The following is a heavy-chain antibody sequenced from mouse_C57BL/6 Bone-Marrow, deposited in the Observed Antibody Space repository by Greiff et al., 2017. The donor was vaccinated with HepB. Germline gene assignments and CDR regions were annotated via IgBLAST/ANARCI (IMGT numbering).Heavy chain of an antibody. J-gene: IGHJ4*01. CDR1: GYTFTSYW. CDR2: IDPSDSYT. CDR3: ARGFHYAMDY. Sequence: QVQLQQSGAELVKPGASVKLSCKASGYTFTSYWMQWVKQRPGQGLEWIGEIDPSDSYTNYNQKFKGKATLTVDTSSSTAYMQLSSLTSEDSAVYYCARGFHYAMDYWGQGTSVTVSS. V-gene: IGHV1-50*01.